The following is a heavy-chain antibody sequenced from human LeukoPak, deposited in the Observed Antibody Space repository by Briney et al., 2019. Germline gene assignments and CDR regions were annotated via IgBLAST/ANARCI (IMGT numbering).Heavy chain of an antibody. J-gene: IGHJ5*02. CDR1: GYTFSAYA. CDR2: INAGNGDT. CDR3: ARGTYGSSLGWFDP. V-gene: IGHV1-3*01. Sequence: ASVKVSCKASGYTFSAYAVHWVRQAPGQRLEWMGWINAGNGDTKCSQKFQGRVTITRNTSATTAYIELSNVRSEDTAVYYCARGTYGSSLGWFDPWGQGTLVTVSS. D-gene: IGHD6-19*01.